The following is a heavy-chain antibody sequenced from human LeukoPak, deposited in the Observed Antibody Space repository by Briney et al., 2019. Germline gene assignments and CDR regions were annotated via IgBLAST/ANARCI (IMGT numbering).Heavy chain of an antibody. D-gene: IGHD1-1*01. CDR1: GFTFSSYS. Sequence: GGSLRLSCAASGFTFSSYSMNWVRQAPGKGLEWVSSISSSSSYIYYADSVRGRFTISRDNAKNSLFLQMNSLRGEDMAVYYCARCTTGKTFGSLREIKKSREIDYWGQGTLVTVSS. CDR2: ISSSSSYI. CDR3: ARCTTGKTFGSLREIKKSREIDY. J-gene: IGHJ4*02. V-gene: IGHV3-21*01.